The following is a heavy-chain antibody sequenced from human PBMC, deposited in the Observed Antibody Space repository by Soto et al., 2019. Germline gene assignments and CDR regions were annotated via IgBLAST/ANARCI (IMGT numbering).Heavy chain of an antibody. CDR3: ARDMGITGTTSHDDAFDI. D-gene: IGHD1-20*01. V-gene: IGHV1-18*01. Sequence: ASVKVSCKASGYTLTSYGISWVRQAPGQGLEWMGWISAYNGNTNYAQKLQGRVTMTTDTSTSTAYMELRSLRSDDTAVYYCARDMGITGTTSHDDAFDIWGQGTMVTVSS. CDR2: ISAYNGNT. J-gene: IGHJ3*02. CDR1: GYTLTSYG.